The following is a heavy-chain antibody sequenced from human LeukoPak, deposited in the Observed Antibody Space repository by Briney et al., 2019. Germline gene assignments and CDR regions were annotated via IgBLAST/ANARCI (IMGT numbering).Heavy chain of an antibody. CDR2: ISSSSSTI. Sequence: GGSLRLSCTASGFTFSTYSMNWVRQAPGKGLEWVSYISSSSSTIYYADSVKGRLTISRDNSKNTLYLQMNSLRAEDTAVYYCASRGYSGRLDYWGQGTLVTVSS. J-gene: IGHJ4*02. CDR3: ASRGYSGRLDY. CDR1: GFTFSTYS. V-gene: IGHV3-48*01. D-gene: IGHD5-12*01.